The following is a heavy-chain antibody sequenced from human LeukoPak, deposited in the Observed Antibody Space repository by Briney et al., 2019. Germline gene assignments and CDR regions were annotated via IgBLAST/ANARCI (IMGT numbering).Heavy chain of an antibody. J-gene: IGHJ3*02. CDR1: GYTFTSYG. D-gene: IGHD6-19*01. Sequence: ASVKVSCKASGYTFTSYGISWVRQAPGQGLEWMGWISAYNGDTNYAQKLQGRVTMTTDTSTSTAYMELRSLRSDDTAVYYCARGLQENLAWLQAFSAFDIWGQGTMVTVSS. V-gene: IGHV1-18*01. CDR3: ARGLQENLAWLQAFSAFDI. CDR2: ISAYNGDT.